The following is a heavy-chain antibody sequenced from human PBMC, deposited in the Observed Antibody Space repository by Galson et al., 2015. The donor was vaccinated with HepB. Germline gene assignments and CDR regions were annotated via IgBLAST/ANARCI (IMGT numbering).Heavy chain of an antibody. V-gene: IGHV3-23*01. CDR3: ARDGYSSSWYVRYFDL. CDR1: GFTFNSYA. J-gene: IGHJ2*01. CDR2: MSDNGDNT. D-gene: IGHD6-13*01. Sequence: SLRLSCAASGFTFNSYAIMWVRQAPGKGLEWVSGMSDNGDNTFYADSVKGRFTISRDISKNTLYLQMNSLRAEDTAVYYCARDGYSSSWYVRYFDLWGRGTLVTVSS.